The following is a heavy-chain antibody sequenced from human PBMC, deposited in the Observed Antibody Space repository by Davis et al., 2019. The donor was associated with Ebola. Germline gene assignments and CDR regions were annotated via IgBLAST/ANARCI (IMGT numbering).Heavy chain of an antibody. CDR1: GFTFSNYA. V-gene: IGHV3-30-3*01. CDR2: ISYDGSNK. J-gene: IGHJ4*02. Sequence: GESLKISCAASGFTFSNYAMHWDRQAPGKGLEWVALISYDGSNKHYVDSVKGRFTISRDNSKNMLYLQMNSLRPEDTAVYYCARGGLTVTPLDYWGQGTLVTVSS. D-gene: IGHD4-17*01. CDR3: ARGGLTVTPLDY.